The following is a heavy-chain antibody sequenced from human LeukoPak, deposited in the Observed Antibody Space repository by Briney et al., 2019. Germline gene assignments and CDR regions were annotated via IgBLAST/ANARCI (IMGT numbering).Heavy chain of an antibody. CDR2: IYHSGST. J-gene: IGHJ3*02. CDR1: GGSISSSNW. CDR3: ASGVVTANNAFDI. V-gene: IGHV4-4*02. Sequence: SETLSLTCAVSGGSISSSNWWSWVRQPPGKGLEWIGEIYHSGSTNYNPSLKSRVTISVDKSKNQFSLKLSSVTAADTAVYYCASGVVTANNAFDIWGQGTMVTVSS. D-gene: IGHD2-21*02.